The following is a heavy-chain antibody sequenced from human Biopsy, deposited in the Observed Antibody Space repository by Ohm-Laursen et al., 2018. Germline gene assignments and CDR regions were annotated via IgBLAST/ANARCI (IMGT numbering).Heavy chain of an antibody. D-gene: IGHD5/OR15-5a*01. CDR2: ISWNSDDI. CDR1: GFTFDDYA. CDR3: AKDLSVYYYYGIDV. Sequence: SLRLSCAASGFTFDDYAMHWVRQVPGKGLEWVSGISWNSDDIGYADSVRGRFTISRDNSKNTLYLQVNSLRAEDTAVYYCAKDLSVYYYYGIDVWGQGTTVTVSS. V-gene: IGHV3-9*01. J-gene: IGHJ6*02.